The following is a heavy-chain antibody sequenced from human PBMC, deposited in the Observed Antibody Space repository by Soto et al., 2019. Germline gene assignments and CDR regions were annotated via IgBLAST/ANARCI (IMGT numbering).Heavy chain of an antibody. CDR2: INHSGST. CDR3: ARGPESSTGRVTSGTFDY. J-gene: IGHJ4*02. D-gene: IGHD3-10*01. Sequence: PSETLSLTCAVYGGSFSGYYWSWIRQPPGKGLEWIGEINHSGSTNYNPSLKSRVTISVDTSKNQFSLKLSSVTAADTAVYYCARGPESSTGRVTSGTFDYWGQGTLVTSPQ. CDR1: GGSFSGYY. V-gene: IGHV4-34*01.